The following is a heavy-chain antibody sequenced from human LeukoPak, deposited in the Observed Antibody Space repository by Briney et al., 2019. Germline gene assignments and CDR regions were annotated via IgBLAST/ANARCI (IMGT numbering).Heavy chain of an antibody. D-gene: IGHD3-22*01. CDR2: IIPIFGTA. Sequence: SVKVSCKASGGTFSSYAISWVRQAPGQGLEWMGGIIPIFGTANYAQKFQGRVTITADKSTSTAYMELSSLRSEDTAVYYCARDSGYYYDSSSYPTFWGQGTLVTVSS. J-gene: IGHJ4*02. CDR3: ARDSGYYYDSSSYPTF. V-gene: IGHV1-69*06. CDR1: GGTFSSYA.